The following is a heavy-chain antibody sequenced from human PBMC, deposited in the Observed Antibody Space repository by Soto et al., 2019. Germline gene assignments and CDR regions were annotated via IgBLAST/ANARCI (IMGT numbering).Heavy chain of an antibody. J-gene: IGHJ5*02. CDR2: SYYSGTT. Sequence: PSETLSLTCTVSGASISVHSYYWTWIRQPPGKGLEWIGSSYYSGTTYFNPSLKSRVTMSVDTSKNQFSLRLSSVTAADTAIYYCATRITVFGLLIPPFDPWGQGTQVTVSS. D-gene: IGHD3-3*01. CDR3: ATRITVFGLLIPPFDP. V-gene: IGHV4-39*07. CDR1: GASISVHSYY.